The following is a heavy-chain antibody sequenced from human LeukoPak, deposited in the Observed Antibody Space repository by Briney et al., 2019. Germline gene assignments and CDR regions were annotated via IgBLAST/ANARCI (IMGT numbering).Heavy chain of an antibody. V-gene: IGHV3-21*04. J-gene: IGHJ4*02. D-gene: IGHD1-26*01. Sequence: GGSLRLSCAASAFSLNAYNMNWVRQAPGKGLEWVSSISYTGTCIYYADSVKGRFTISRDNAQNSLYLQMNSLRAEDTAIYYCVRDRGTYRPIDYWGQGTLVTVSS. CDR1: AFSLNAYN. CDR2: ISYTGTCI. CDR3: VRDRGTYRPIDY.